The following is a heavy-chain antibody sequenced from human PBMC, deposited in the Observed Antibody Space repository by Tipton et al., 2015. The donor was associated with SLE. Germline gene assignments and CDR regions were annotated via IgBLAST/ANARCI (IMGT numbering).Heavy chain of an antibody. V-gene: IGHV3-48*01. CDR2: ISSSSSTI. Sequence: SLRLSCAASGFTFSSYSMNWVRQAPGKGLEWVSYISSSSSTIYYADSVKGRFTISRDNAKNSLYLQMNSLRAEDTAVYYCARSNDFWSGRRNPWGQGTLVTVSS. CDR1: GFTFSSYS. J-gene: IGHJ5*02. D-gene: IGHD3-3*01. CDR3: ARSNDFWSGRRNP.